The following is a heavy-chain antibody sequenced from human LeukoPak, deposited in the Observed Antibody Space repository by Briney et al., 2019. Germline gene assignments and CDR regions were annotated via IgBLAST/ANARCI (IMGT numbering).Heavy chain of an antibody. Sequence: SETLSLTCAVYGGSFSGYYWSWIRQPPGKGLEWIGEINHSGSTNYNPSLKSRVTISVDTSKNQFSLKLSSVTAADTAVYYCAKGKVDTAMVYYFDYWGQGTLVTVSS. J-gene: IGHJ4*02. CDR2: INHSGST. D-gene: IGHD5-18*01. CDR3: AKGKVDTAMVYYFDY. V-gene: IGHV4-34*01. CDR1: GGSFSGYY.